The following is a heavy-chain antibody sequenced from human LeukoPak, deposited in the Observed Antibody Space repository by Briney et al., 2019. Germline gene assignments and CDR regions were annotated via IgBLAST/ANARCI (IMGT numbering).Heavy chain of an antibody. J-gene: IGHJ4*02. Sequence: PSETLSLTCAVYGGSFSGYYWSWIRQPPGKGLEWIGEINHSGSTNYNPSLKSRVTISVDTSKNQFSLKLSSVTAADTAVYYCARGYGDCSSTSCYVSYFDYWGQGTLVIVSS. CDR3: ARGYGDCSSTSCYVSYFDY. CDR1: GGSFSGYY. D-gene: IGHD2-2*03. V-gene: IGHV4-34*01. CDR2: INHSGST.